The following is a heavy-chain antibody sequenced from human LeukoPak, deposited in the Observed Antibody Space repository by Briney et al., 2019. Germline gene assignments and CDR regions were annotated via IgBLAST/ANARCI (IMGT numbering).Heavy chain of an antibody. J-gene: IGHJ4*02. CDR3: ARDYDSSGYYYY. CDR1: GYSISSGYY. CDR2: IYYSGST. V-gene: IGHV4-38-2*02. Sequence: SKTLSLTCTVSGYSISSGYYWGWIRQPPGKGLEWIGSIYYSGSTYYNPSLKSRVTISVDTSKNQFSLKLSSVTAADTAVYYCARDYDSSGYYYYWGQGTLVTVSS. D-gene: IGHD3-22*01.